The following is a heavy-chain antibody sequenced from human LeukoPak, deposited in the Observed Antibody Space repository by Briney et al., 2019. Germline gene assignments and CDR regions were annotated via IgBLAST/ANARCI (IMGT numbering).Heavy chain of an antibody. D-gene: IGHD3-10*01. CDR3: AADRQEGGSGSYWFDP. V-gene: IGHV4-59*01. CDR1: GGSITTYY. J-gene: IGHJ5*02. CDR2: VYYSGST. Sequence: KPSETLSLPCTLSGGSITTYYWSWIRQPAGKGLEWIGNVYYSGSTTYNPSLKTRVTISVDTSKNQFSLRLTSLTAADTAVYYCAADRQEGGSGSYWFDPWGQGTLVTVSS.